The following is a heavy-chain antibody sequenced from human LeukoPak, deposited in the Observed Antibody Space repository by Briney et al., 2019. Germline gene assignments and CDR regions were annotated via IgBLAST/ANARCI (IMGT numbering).Heavy chain of an antibody. J-gene: IGHJ4*02. Sequence: GVSLRLSCAGSGFTFDDYLMSWVPPAPGKGLEGVSDINSNGGSTGYADSVKGRFTISRYNAKNSLYLQMNSLRAEDTALYYCARELEGYCSGGSCYSFHYFDYWGQGTLVTVSS. V-gene: IGHV3-20*04. CDR1: GFTFDDYL. CDR2: INSNGGST. D-gene: IGHD2-15*01. CDR3: ARELEGYCSGGSCYSFHYFDY.